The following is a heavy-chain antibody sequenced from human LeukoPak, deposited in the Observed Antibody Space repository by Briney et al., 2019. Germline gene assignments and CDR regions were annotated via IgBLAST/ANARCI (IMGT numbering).Heavy chain of an antibody. CDR3: ARASRKYSSGPLGY. Sequence: GEINHSGSTNYNPSLKSRVTISVDTSKYQFSLKLSSVTAAVTAVYYCARASRKYSSGPLGYWGQGTLVTVSS. D-gene: IGHD6-19*01. V-gene: IGHV4-34*01. J-gene: IGHJ4*02. CDR2: INHSGST.